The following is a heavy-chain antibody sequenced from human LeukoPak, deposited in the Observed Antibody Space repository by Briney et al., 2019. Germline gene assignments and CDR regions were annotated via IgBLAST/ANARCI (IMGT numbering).Heavy chain of an antibody. CDR1: GFNFDEYA. CDR2: ISSNSDDI. Sequence: GGSLRLSCVGSGFNFDEYAMHWVRQPPGKGLEWVSGISSNSDDIGYADSVKGRFTISRDSAKKPLYLQMNSLRAEDTALYYCAKDRYCTSSSCPIDYWGRGTLVTVSS. D-gene: IGHD2-15*01. V-gene: IGHV3-9*01. J-gene: IGHJ4*02. CDR3: AKDRYCTSSSCPIDY.